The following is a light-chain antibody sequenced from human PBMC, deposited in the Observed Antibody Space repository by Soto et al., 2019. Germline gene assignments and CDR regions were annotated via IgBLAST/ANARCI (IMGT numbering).Light chain of an antibody. CDR2: EVR. Sequence: QSVLTQPASVSGSPGQSITISCTGTSSDVGGHDYVSWYQQHPGKAPKLIIYEVRNRPSGVSNRFSGSKSGNTASLTISGLLAEDEADYYCSSYTSSSTYVFGTGTKVTVL. V-gene: IGLV2-14*01. CDR1: SSDVGGHDY. J-gene: IGLJ1*01. CDR3: SSYTSSSTYV.